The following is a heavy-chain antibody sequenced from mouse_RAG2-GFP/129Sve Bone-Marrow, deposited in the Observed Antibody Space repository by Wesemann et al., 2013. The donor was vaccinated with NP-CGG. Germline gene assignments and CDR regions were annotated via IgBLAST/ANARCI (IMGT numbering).Heavy chain of an antibody. J-gene: IGHJ3*01. CDR1: GYTFTDYA. CDR2: ISTYYGDA. Sequence: QVQLQQSGAELVRPGVSVKISCKGSGYTFTDYAMHWVKQSHAKSLEWIGVISTYYGDASYNQKFKGKATMTVDKSSSTAYMELARLTSEDSAIYYCARDPGSYGSFAYWGQGTLVTVSA. D-gene: IGHD1-1*01. V-gene: IGHV1S137*01. CDR3: ARDPGSYGSFAY.